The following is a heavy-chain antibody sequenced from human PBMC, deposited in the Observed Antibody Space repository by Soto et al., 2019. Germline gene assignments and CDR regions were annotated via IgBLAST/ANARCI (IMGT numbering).Heavy chain of an antibody. CDR1: GDSVSSNSAA. CDR3: ARDLAIAVDGYYYYGMDV. Sequence: SQTLSLPCAISGDSVSSNSAAWNWIRQSPSRGLEWLGRTYYRSKWYNDYAVSVKSRITINPDTSKNQFSLQLNSVTPEDTAVYYCARDLAIAVDGYYYYGMDVWGQGTTVTVSS. CDR2: TYYRSKWYN. D-gene: IGHD2-21*01. V-gene: IGHV6-1*01. J-gene: IGHJ6*02.